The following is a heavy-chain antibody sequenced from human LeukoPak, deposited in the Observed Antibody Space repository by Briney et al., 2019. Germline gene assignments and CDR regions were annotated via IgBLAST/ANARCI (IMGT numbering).Heavy chain of an antibody. D-gene: IGHD4-11*01. CDR2: TYYSGTT. CDR1: GASISSSSYY. Sequence: TSETLSLTCTVSGASISSSSYYWGWIRQPPGKGLEWIGTTYYSGTTYYNPSLKSRVTISSDTSKNQFSLELSPLTAADTAVYYCARLYSPTNWFDPWGQGTLVTVSS. CDR3: ARLYSPTNWFDP. J-gene: IGHJ5*02. V-gene: IGHV4-39*01.